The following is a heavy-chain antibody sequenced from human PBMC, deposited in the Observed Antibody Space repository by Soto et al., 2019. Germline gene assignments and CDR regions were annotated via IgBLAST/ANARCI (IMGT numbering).Heavy chain of an antibody. CDR2: IYWDDDK. D-gene: IGHD3-16*01. J-gene: IGHJ4*02. V-gene: IGHV2-5*02. CDR1: GFSLTTTGVG. Sequence: QITLRESGPTLVKPTQTLTLTCTFSGFSLTTTGVGLGWIRQAPGNALEWLALIYWDDDKRHIPSLKSSLTITNATSKTPVVLTMPNMDPVDTATDYCAHRGVRVTALFDYWAPGPPVTVSS. CDR3: AHRGVRVTALFDY.